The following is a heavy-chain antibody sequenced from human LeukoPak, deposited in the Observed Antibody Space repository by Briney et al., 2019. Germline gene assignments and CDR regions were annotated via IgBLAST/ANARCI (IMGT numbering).Heavy chain of an antibody. V-gene: IGHV4-31*03. CDR2: IYYSGST. D-gene: IGHD1-7*01. J-gene: IGHJ4*02. CDR1: GGSISSGGYY. CDR3: ARDPGFYAGTTGFDY. Sequence: SETLSLTCTVSGGSISSGGYYWSWIRQHPGKGLDWIGYIYYSGSTYYNPSLKSRVTISVDTSKNQFSLKLSSVTAADTAVYYCARDPGFYAGTTGFDYWGQGTLVTVSS.